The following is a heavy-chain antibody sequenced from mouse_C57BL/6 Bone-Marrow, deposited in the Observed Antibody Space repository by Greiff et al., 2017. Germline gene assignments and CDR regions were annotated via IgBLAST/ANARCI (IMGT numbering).Heavy chain of an antibody. CDR2: IDPNSGGT. J-gene: IGHJ4*01. D-gene: IGHD1-1*01. V-gene: IGHV1-72*01. CDR1: GYTFTSYW. CDR3: ARCDYGSSYAMDY. Sequence: VQLQQPGAELVKPGASVKLSCKASGYTFTSYWMHWVKQRPGQGLEWIGRIDPNSGGTKYNEKFKSKATLTVDKPSSTAYMQLSSLTSEDSAVYYCARCDYGSSYAMDYWGQGTSVTVSS.